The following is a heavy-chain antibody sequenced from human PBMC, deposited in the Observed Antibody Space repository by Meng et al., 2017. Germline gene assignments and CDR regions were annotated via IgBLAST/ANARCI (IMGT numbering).Heavy chain of an antibody. Sequence: SVKVSCKASGGTFSSYAISWVRQAPGQGLEWMGGIIPIFGTANYAQKFQGRVTITADKSTSTAYMELSSLRSEGTAVYYCASTGHYDSSGYLPDYWGQGTLVTVSS. J-gene: IGHJ4*02. CDR3: ASTGHYDSSGYLPDY. D-gene: IGHD3-22*01. CDR2: IIPIFGTA. CDR1: GGTFSSYA. V-gene: IGHV1-69*06.